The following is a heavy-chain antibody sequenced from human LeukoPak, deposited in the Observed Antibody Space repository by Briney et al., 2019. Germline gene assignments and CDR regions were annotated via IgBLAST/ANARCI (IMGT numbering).Heavy chain of an antibody. CDR2: IKQDGSEK. CDR1: EFTFTTYW. J-gene: IGHJ5*02. Sequence: GGSLRLSCEASEFTFTTYWMSWVRQAPGKGLEWVANIKQDGSEKYYVDSVKGRFTISRDNAKNSVYLQMNSLRAEDTAVYYCAKVDYYDSSGNYPNWFDPWGQGTLVTVSS. CDR3: AKVDYYDSSGNYPNWFDP. V-gene: IGHV3-7*03. D-gene: IGHD3-22*01.